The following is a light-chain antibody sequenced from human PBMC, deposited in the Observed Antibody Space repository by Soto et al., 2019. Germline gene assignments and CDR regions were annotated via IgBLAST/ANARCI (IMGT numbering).Light chain of an antibody. V-gene: IGLV1-44*01. CDR1: SSNIGNND. Sequence: QSVLTQPPSASGTPGQRVTISCSGSSSNIGNNDINWYQQLPGTAPKLLIYTNDQRPSGVPDRFSGSKSGTSASLAISGLRSEDESDYYCAAWDDSLNGQVFGGGTQLTVL. CDR2: TND. CDR3: AAWDDSLNGQV. J-gene: IGLJ3*02.